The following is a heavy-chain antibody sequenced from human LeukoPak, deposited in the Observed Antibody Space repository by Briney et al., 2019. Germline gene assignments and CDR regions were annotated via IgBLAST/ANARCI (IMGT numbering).Heavy chain of an antibody. J-gene: IGHJ6*02. V-gene: IGHV1-69*13. D-gene: IGHD4-17*01. CDR3: ARANGDYSWSGGMDV. CDR1: GGTFSSYG. Sequence: SVKVSCKASGGTFSSYGISWVRQAPGQGLEWMGGIIPIFGTANYAQKFQGRVTITADESTSTAYMELSSLRSEDTAVYYCARANGDYSWSGGMDVWGQGTTVTVS. CDR2: IIPIFGTA.